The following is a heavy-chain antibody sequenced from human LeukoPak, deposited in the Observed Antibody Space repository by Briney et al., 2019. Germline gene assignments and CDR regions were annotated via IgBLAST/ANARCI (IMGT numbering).Heavy chain of an antibody. Sequence: GESLKISCKGSGYSFASYWIGWVRQMPGRGLEWMGIIYPGDSDTRYSPSFQGQVTISADKSISTAYLQWSSLKASDTAMYYCARQFRDSSGYYSYYFDYWGQGTLVTVSS. CDR2: IYPGDSDT. CDR3: ARQFRDSSGYYSYYFDY. CDR1: GYSFASYW. D-gene: IGHD3-22*01. J-gene: IGHJ4*02. V-gene: IGHV5-51*01.